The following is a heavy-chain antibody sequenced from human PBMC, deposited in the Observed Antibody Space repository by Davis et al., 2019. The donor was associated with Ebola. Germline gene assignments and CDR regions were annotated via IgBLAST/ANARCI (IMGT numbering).Heavy chain of an antibody. D-gene: IGHD6-13*01. CDR3: ARRSSSFYFDY. V-gene: IGHV4-4*02. CDR1: GVSISSSNR. J-gene: IGHJ4*02. Sequence: MPSETLSLTCAVSGVSISSSNRWSWVRQPPGKGLEWIGEIYYSGSTYYNPSLKSRVTISVDTSKNQFSLKLSSVTAADTAVYYCARRSSSFYFDYWGQGTLVTVSS. CDR2: IYYSGST.